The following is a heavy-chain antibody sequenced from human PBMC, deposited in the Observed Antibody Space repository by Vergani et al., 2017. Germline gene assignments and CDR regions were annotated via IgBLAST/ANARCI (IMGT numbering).Heavy chain of an antibody. D-gene: IGHD5-18*01. J-gene: IGHJ6*03. CDR1: GFTFSNAW. CDR3: TTSAHVDTAMVFFLYYYYMDV. CDR2: IKSKTDGGPT. Sequence: EVQLVESGGGLVKPGGSLRLSCAASGFTFSNAWMSWVRQAPGKGLEWVGRIKSKTDGGPTDYAAPVKGRFTISRDDSKNTLYLQMNSLKTEDTAVYYCTTSAHVDTAMVFFLYYYYMDVWGKGTTVTVSS. V-gene: IGHV3-15*01.